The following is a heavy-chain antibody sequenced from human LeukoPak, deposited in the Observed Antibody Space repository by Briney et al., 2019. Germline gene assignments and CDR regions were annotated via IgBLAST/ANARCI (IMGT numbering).Heavy chain of an antibody. D-gene: IGHD6-19*01. CDR1: GFTFSSYS. Sequence: PGGSLRLSCAASGFTFSSYSMNWVRQAPGKGLEWVSSISSSSGYIYYAASVKGRFTISRDNAKNSLYLQMNSLRAEDTAVYYCASPSIRYSSGGWAYWGQGTLVTVSS. J-gene: IGHJ4*02. CDR2: ISSSSGYI. CDR3: ASPSIRYSSGGWAY. V-gene: IGHV3-21*01.